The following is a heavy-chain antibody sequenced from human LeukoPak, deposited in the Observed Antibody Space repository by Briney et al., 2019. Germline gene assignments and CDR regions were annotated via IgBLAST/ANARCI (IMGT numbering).Heavy chain of an antibody. CDR1: GYTFTSYD. Sequence: GASVKVSCKASGYTFTSYDINWVRQATGQGLEWMGWMNPNSGNTGYAQKFQGRVTMTRNTSISTAYMELSSLRSEDTAVYYCATDQHNYYDSSGYSVWGQGTLVTVSS. D-gene: IGHD3-22*01. CDR2: MNPNSGNT. CDR3: ATDQHNYYDSSGYSV. J-gene: IGHJ4*02. V-gene: IGHV1-8*01.